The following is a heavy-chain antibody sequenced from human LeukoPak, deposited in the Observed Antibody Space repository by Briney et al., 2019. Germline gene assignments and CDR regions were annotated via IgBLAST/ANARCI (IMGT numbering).Heavy chain of an antibody. Sequence: SETLSLTCTVSGYSISSGYYWGWIRQPPGKGLEWIGSIYHSGSIYYNPSLKSRVTISIDTSKNQFSLKLSSVTAADTAVYYCARDPVGVAVAGIGGAFDIWGQGTMVTVSS. CDR3: ARDPVGVAVAGIGGAFDI. V-gene: IGHV4-38-2*02. CDR2: IYHSGSI. CDR1: GYSISSGYY. J-gene: IGHJ3*02. D-gene: IGHD6-19*01.